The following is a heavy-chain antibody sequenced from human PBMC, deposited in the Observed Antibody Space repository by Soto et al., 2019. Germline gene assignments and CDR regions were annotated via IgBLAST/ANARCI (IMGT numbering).Heavy chain of an antibody. CDR2: ISYDGSNK. D-gene: IGHD3-9*01. V-gene: IGHV3-30*18. CDR1: GFTFSNYG. Sequence: QVQLVESGGGVVQPGRSLRLSCAASGFTFSNYGMHWVRQAPGKGLEWVAVISYDGSNKDYADSVKGRFTISRDNSKKTLFLQMNSLRAEDTAVYYCANQLADWSPYFDYWGQGTLVTVSS. J-gene: IGHJ4*02. CDR3: ANQLADWSPYFDY.